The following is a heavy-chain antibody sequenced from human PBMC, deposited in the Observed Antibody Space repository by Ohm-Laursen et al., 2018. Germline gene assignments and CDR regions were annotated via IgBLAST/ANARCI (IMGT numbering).Heavy chain of an antibody. V-gene: IGHV3-7*01. CDR1: GFTFSTYW. J-gene: IGHJ4*02. CDR2: INPGGSEK. Sequence: SLRLSCSASGFTFSTYWMSWVRQAPGKGLEWVAKINPGGSEKYYVDSVKGRFTISRDNAKNTLYLQMNSLRAEDTAVYYCARARSLNGDYVGIDYWGQGTLVTVSS. D-gene: IGHD4-17*01. CDR3: ARARSLNGDYVGIDY.